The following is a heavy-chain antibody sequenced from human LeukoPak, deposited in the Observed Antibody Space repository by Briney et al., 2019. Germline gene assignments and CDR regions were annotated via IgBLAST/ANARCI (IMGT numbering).Heavy chain of an antibody. V-gene: IGHV3-21*01. Sequence: PGGSLRLSCAASGFTFSRYSMHWVRQAPGKGVEWVSSVSRSGRHTYYADSVKGRFTISRDNAKNSLYLQMNSLRAEDTAVYYCARDFAPVTTAFLGYWGQGTLVTVSS. J-gene: IGHJ4*02. D-gene: IGHD4-11*01. CDR2: VSRSGRHT. CDR3: ARDFAPVTTAFLGY. CDR1: GFTFSRYS.